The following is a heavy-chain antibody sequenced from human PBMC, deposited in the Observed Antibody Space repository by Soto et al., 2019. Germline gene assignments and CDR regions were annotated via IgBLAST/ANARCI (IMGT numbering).Heavy chain of an antibody. D-gene: IGHD3-22*01. V-gene: IGHV3-30*03. J-gene: IGHJ4*01. CDR3: TTDAYFTLKLVRFDY. CDR1: GFTFSSYG. Sequence: QPGGSLRLSCAASGFTFSSYGMHWVRQAPGKGLAWVALISYDGNNKYYADSVKGRFTISRDNSKNTLHLQMNSLRAEDTAVYYCTTDAYFTLKLVRFDYWGLGTLVTVSS. CDR2: ISYDGNNK.